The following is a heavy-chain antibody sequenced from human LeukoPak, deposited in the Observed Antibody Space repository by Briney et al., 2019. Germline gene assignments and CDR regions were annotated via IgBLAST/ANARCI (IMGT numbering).Heavy chain of an antibody. CDR2: INPNSGGT. D-gene: IGHD3-10*01. V-gene: IGHV1-2*02. J-gene: IGHJ3*02. CDR1: GYTFTGYY. CDR3: ARANYYGSGSWAFDI. Sequence: ASVKVSCKASGYTFTGYYMHWVRQAPGQGLEWMGWINPNSGGTNYAQKFQGRVTMTRDTSISTAYMELSRLRSDDTAVYYCARANYYGSGSWAFDIWGQGTMVTVSS.